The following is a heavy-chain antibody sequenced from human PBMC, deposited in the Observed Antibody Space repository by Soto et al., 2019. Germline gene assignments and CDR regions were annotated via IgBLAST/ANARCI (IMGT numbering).Heavy chain of an antibody. D-gene: IGHD3-3*01. CDR2: IIPIFGTA. CDR1: GSTFTCKT. CDR3: ARVKLGFWSGSGSVDV. J-gene: IGHJ6*02. Sequence: SVKASCKASGSTFTCKTMYSATHAPGQGLEWMGGIIPIFGTANYAQKFQGRVTMSRNTSISTAYMELSSLRSEDTAVYYCARVKLGFWSGSGSVDVRGHGSTVTVSS. V-gene: IGHV1-69*05.